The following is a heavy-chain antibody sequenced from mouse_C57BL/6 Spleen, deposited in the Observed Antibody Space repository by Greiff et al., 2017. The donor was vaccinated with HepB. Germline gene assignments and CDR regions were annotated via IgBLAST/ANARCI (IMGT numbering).Heavy chain of an antibody. Sequence: VQLQQSGPELVKPGASVKISCKASGYSFTGYYMHWVKQSHGNILDWIGYIYPYNGVSSYNQKFKGKATLTVDKSSSTAYMELRSLTSEDSAVYDCAREENYGSSLWFAYWGQGTLVTVSA. CDR2: IYPYNGVS. V-gene: IGHV1-31*01. J-gene: IGHJ3*01. D-gene: IGHD1-1*01. CDR1: GYSFTGYY. CDR3: AREENYGSSLWFAY.